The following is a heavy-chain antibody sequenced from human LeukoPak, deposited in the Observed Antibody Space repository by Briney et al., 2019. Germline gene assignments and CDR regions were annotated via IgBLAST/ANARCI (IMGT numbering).Heavy chain of an antibody. Sequence: SETLSLTCTVSGGSISSGDYYWSWIRQPPGKGLEWIGYIYYSGSTYYNPSLKSRVTISVDTSKNQFSLKLSSVTAADTAVYYCARGGYYDSSGYHYDYWGQGTLVTVSS. CDR2: IYYSGST. D-gene: IGHD3-22*01. CDR3: ARGGYYDSSGYHYDY. V-gene: IGHV4-30-4*08. CDR1: GGSISSGDYY. J-gene: IGHJ4*02.